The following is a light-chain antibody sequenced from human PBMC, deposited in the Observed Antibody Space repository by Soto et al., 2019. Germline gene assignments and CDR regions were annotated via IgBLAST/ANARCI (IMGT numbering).Light chain of an antibody. Sequence: ALTQPASVSGSPGQSITISCTGTSSDVGGYNYVSWYQQHPGKAPKLMIYEVSNRPSGVSDRFSGSKSGNTASLTISGLQAEDEADYYCSSYTSSSTYVFGTGTKLTVL. CDR2: EVS. CDR1: SSDVGGYNY. J-gene: IGLJ1*01. CDR3: SSYTSSSTYV. V-gene: IGLV2-14*01.